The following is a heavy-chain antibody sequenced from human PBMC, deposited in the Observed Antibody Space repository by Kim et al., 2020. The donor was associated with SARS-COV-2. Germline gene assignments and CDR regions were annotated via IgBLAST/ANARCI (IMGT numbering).Heavy chain of an antibody. V-gene: IGHV4-31*03. CDR1: GVSMSSDSYF. J-gene: IGHJ4*02. Sequence: SETLSLTCSVSGVSMSSDSYFWTWIRQHPGEGLEWVGHISGSGDTNYNPSLKSRLTMSLDTSKSRFFLNLTSVTAADTAVYYCAGRGSRRFDNCGQGTLV. D-gene: IGHD6-13*01. CDR3: AGRGSRRFDN. CDR2: ISGSGDT.